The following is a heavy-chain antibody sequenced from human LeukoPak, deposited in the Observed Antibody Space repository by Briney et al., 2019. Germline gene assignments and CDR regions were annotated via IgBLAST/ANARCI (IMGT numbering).Heavy chain of an antibody. CDR2: IYSAGNT. V-gene: IGHV3-53*04. CDR1: GFTVSSNY. CDR3: ARGGTPGKSSGPIYY. Sequence: GGSLRLSCVASGFTVSSNYMSWVRQAPGKGLEWVSVIYSAGNTYYADSVKGRFTISRNNSENKLYLHMNRLRVENTAVYFCARGGTPGKSSGPIYYWGQGTLVT. J-gene: IGHJ4*02. D-gene: IGHD6-19*01.